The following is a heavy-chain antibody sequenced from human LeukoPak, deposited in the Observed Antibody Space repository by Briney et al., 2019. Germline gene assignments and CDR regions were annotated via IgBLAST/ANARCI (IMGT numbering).Heavy chain of an antibody. CDR3: ARGPTLRIDCSGGSCYGTWVAGVDY. J-gene: IGHJ4*02. D-gene: IGHD2-15*01. Sequence: GASVKVSCKASGYTFTSYGISWVRQAPGQGLEWMGWISAYNGNTNYAQKLQGRVTMTTDTSTSTAYMELRSLRSDDTAVYYCARGPTLRIDCSGGSCYGTWVAGVDYWGQGTLSPSPQ. CDR2: ISAYNGNT. V-gene: IGHV1-18*01. CDR1: GYTFTSYG.